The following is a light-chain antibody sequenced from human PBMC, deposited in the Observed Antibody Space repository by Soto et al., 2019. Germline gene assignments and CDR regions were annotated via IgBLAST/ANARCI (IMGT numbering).Light chain of an antibody. V-gene: IGLV1-44*01. CDR1: SSNIGRNT. J-gene: IGLJ2*01. Sequence: QSVLTQPPSASGTPGQRVTISCSGSSSNIGRNTVSWYQQLPGTAPKLLIQTDNQRPSGVPVRFSGSKSGTSASLAISGLQSEDEADYYCAAWDDSLSGPCVAFGGGTKLTVL. CDR2: TDN. CDR3: AAWDDSLSGPCVA.